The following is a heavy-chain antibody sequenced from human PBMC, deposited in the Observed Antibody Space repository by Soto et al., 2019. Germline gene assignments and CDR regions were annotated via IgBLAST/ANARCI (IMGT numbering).Heavy chain of an antibody. CDR2: IHYTGTT. CDR3: ARANWYSEY. D-gene: IGHD7-27*01. V-gene: IGHV4-59*01. Sequence: PSETLSLTCTVAGGSISSYYWNWIRQPPGKELEWIGYIHYTGTTKYNPSLKSRVTISVDTSKNQLSLNLNSMTAADTAIYYCARANWYSEYWGQGTLVTVSS. J-gene: IGHJ4*02. CDR1: GGSISSYY.